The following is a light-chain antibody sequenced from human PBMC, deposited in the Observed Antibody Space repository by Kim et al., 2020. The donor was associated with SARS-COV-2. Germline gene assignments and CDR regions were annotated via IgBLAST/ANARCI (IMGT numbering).Light chain of an antibody. J-gene: IGKJ4*01. CDR1: ENIDIH. Sequence: PGEGATLSCRASENIDIHLAWYQHKPGQAPRLLIYDAFNRATGIPDRFSGSGSGTDFTLTINSLEPEDFAIYYCQQRFNWPPAVTFGGGTKVDIK. V-gene: IGKV3-11*01. CDR2: DAF. CDR3: QQRFNWPPAVT.